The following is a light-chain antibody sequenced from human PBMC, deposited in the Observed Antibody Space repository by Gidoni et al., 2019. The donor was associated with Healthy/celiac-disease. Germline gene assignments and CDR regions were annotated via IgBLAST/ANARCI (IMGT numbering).Light chain of an antibody. CDR1: QSISSW. J-gene: IGKJ4*01. CDR2: KAS. V-gene: IGKV1-5*03. CDR3: QQYNSYSLT. Sequence: DSQMTQSPSTLSASVGDRVTITCRASQSISSWLAWYQQKPGKAPKLLIYKASSLESGVPSRFSGSGSATEFTLTISSLQPDDFATYYCQQYNSYSLTFGGGTKVEIK.